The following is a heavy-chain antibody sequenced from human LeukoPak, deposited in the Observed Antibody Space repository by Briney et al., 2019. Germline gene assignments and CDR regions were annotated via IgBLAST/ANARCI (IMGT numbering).Heavy chain of an antibody. CDR3: AKDRWFGELLSHSYYYYGMDV. Sequence: GGSLRLSCAASGFTFSSYAMSWVRQAPGKGLEWVSAISGSGGSTYYADSVKGRFTISRDNSKNTLYLQMDSLRAEDTAVYYCAKDRWFGELLSHSYYYYGMDVWGQGTTVTVSS. CDR1: GFTFSSYA. V-gene: IGHV3-23*01. J-gene: IGHJ6*02. D-gene: IGHD3-10*01. CDR2: ISGSGGST.